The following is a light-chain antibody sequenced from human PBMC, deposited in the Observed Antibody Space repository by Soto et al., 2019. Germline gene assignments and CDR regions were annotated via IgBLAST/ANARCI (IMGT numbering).Light chain of an antibody. J-gene: IGLJ1*01. CDR2: LNSDGSH. CDR3: QTWGTGIHV. CDR1: SGHSSYA. V-gene: IGLV4-69*01. Sequence: QPVLTQSPSASASLGASVKFTCTLSSGHSSYAIAWHQQQPEKGPRYLMKLNSDGSHSKGDVIPDRFSGSSSGAERYLTISSLQSEDEADYYCQTWGTGIHVFGTGTKVTVL.